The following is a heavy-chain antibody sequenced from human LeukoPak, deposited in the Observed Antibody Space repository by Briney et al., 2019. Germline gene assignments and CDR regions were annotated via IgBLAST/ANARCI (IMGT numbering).Heavy chain of an antibody. D-gene: IGHD3-10*01. CDR3: ARERQDTIVHSGAFDI. CDR1: GFTFSAYF. V-gene: IGHV3-30-3*01. Sequence: PGRSLRLSCEVSGFTFSAYFMHWVRQAPGKGLEWVAVIASDGSHTFYVESVKGRFTISRDNSKNTLYLQMNSLRAEDTAVYFCARERQDTIVHSGAFDIWGQGTMVNVSS. CDR2: IASDGSHT. J-gene: IGHJ3*02.